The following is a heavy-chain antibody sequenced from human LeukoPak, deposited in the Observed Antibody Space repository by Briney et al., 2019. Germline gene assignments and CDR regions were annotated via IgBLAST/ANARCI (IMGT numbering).Heavy chain of an antibody. CDR2: ISSSGSTI. CDR3: ARDAVVTDY. CDR1: GFTFSSYE. V-gene: IGHV3-48*03. D-gene: IGHD2-21*02. J-gene: IGHJ4*02. Sequence: GGSLRLSCAASGFTFSSYEMNWVRQAPGKGLEWISYISSSGSTIYYADSVKGRFTISRDNAKNSLYLQMSSLRAEDTAVYYCARDAVVTDYWGQGTLVTVSS.